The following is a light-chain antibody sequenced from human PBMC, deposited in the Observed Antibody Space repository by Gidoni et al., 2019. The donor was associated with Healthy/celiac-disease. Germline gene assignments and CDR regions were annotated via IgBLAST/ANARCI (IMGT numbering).Light chain of an antibody. Sequence: EIVMTQSPATLSVSPGERATLSCRASQSVSSNLAWYQQKPGQAPRLLIYGASTRATGIPARFSGSASGTEFTLTISSLQSEDFAVYYCQQYNNWLWTFXQXTKVEIK. V-gene: IGKV3-15*01. CDR2: GAS. CDR3: QQYNNWLWT. CDR1: QSVSSN. J-gene: IGKJ1*01.